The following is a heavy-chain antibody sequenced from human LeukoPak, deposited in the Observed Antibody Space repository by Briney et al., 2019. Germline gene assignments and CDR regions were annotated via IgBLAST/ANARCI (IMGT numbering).Heavy chain of an antibody. V-gene: IGHV3-9*01. CDR3: ARLDHYFDF. CDR2: ISWNSGSI. Sequence: GGSLRLSCAASGFTFDDYAMHWVRQAPGKGLEWVSGISWNSGSIGYADSVKGRFTISRDNAKNSLYLQMDSLRAEDTAVYYCARLDHYFDFWGQGTLVTVSS. CDR1: GFTFDDYA. D-gene: IGHD5-12*01. J-gene: IGHJ4*02.